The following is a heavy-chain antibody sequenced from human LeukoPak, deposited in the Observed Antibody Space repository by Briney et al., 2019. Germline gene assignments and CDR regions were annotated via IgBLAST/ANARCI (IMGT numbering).Heavy chain of an antibody. D-gene: IGHD1-26*01. CDR3: ARRSSVGATLNWFDP. CDR1: GGSFSGYY. J-gene: IGHJ5*02. V-gene: IGHV4-34*01. Sequence: SETLSLTCAVLGGSFSGYYWSWIHQPPGKGLDWIGEINHSGCTYYNPSLKSRVTISVDTSQHQFSLVVSPVTAADTAVYYCARRSSVGATLNWFDPWGQGTLVTVSS. CDR2: INHSGCT.